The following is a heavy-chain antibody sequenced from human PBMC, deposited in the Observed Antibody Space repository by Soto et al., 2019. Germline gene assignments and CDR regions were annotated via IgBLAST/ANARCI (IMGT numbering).Heavy chain of an antibody. CDR3: SRGGHYYHSML. Sequence: QVQLQESGPGLVKPSETLSLICTVSGDSVSGGGYYWTWIRQPPGKGLEWIGYISFTGYTTYNPSLRSRVTISMHTSKNQFPLKLTSATAADTALYYCSRGGHYYHSMLWGQGTLVTVSS. CDR1: GDSVSGGGYY. CDR2: ISFTGYT. J-gene: IGHJ4*02. V-gene: IGHV4-61*08. D-gene: IGHD3-22*01.